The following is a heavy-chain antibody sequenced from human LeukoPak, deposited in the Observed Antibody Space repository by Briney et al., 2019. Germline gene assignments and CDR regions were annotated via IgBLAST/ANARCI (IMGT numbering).Heavy chain of an antibody. CDR2: INPNSGDT. Sequence: ASVKVPCKASGYTFTGYYMHWVRQAPGQGLEWMGWINPNSGDTNYAQIFQGRVTMTRDTSISTAYMELSRLRSDDTAMYYCAKVIEGAVAFDFWGQGSLVTVSS. J-gene: IGHJ4*02. CDR1: GYTFTGYY. V-gene: IGHV1-2*02. CDR3: AKVIEGAVAFDF. D-gene: IGHD6-19*01.